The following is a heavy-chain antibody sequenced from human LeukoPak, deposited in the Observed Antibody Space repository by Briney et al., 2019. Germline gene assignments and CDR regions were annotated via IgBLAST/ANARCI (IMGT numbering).Heavy chain of an antibody. V-gene: IGHV3-7*01. CDR2: IKQDGSEK. CDR1: GFTFSSYW. CDR3: ARDTTYDILTGYYPGYYYGMDV. D-gene: IGHD3-9*01. Sequence: PGGSLRLSCAASGFTFSSYWMSWVRQAPGKGLEWLANIKQDGSEKYYVDSVKGRFTISRDNAKNSLYLQMNSLRAEDTAVYYCARDTTYDILTGYYPGYYYGMDVWGQGTTVTVSS. J-gene: IGHJ6*02.